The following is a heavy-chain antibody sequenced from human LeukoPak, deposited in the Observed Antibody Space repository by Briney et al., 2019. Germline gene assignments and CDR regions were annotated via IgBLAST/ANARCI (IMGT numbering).Heavy chain of an antibody. V-gene: IGHV4-61*01. Sequence: SETLSLTCTVSGVSISSGSYYWSWIRQPPGKGLEWIGYIDYRVTSDYNPSLKSRVTMSVDMSTRQISLKLSSVTAADTAVYYCARAVGGDGSGSLWGPGTLVTVSS. CDR1: GVSISSGSYY. CDR3: ARAVGGDGSGSL. CDR2: IDYRVTS. J-gene: IGHJ4*02. D-gene: IGHD3-10*01.